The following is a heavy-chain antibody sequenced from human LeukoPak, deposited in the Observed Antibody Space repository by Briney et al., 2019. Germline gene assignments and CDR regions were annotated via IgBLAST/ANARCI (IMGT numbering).Heavy chain of an antibody. V-gene: IGHV3-53*01. CDR1: GFTVSSND. CDR3: AKSRSGYALFDY. D-gene: IGHD5-12*01. J-gene: IGHJ4*02. CDR2: IYSGGSP. Sequence: GGSLRLSCAASGFTVSSNDMSWVRQAPGKGLEWVSVIYSGGSPYYADSVKGRFTISRDNSKNTLYLQMNSLRAEDTAVYYCAKSRSGYALFDYWGQGTLVTVSS.